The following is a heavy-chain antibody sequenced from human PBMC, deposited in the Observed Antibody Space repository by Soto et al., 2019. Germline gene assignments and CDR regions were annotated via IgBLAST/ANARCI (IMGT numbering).Heavy chain of an antibody. CDR1: GGSISSYY. Sequence: SETLSLTCTVSGGSISSYYWSWIRQPPGKGLEWIGYIYYSGSTNYSPSLKSRVTISVDTSKSQFSLKLSSVTAADTAVYYCARSHNFWSGPDYWGQGTLVTVSS. CDR2: IYYSGST. J-gene: IGHJ4*02. CDR3: ARSHNFWSGPDY. V-gene: IGHV4-59*08. D-gene: IGHD3-3*01.